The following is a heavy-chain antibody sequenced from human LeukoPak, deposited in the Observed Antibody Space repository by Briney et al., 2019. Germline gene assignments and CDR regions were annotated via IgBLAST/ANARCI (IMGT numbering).Heavy chain of an antibody. CDR2: ISSSGSTI. CDR1: GFTFSDYY. J-gene: IGHJ4*02. Sequence: GGSLRLSCAASGFTFSDYYMSWIRQAPGRGLEWVSYISSSGSTIYYADSVKGRFTISRDNAKNSLYLQMNSLRAEDTAVYYCARDRSYYDILTGPNYWGQGTLVTVSS. D-gene: IGHD3-9*01. V-gene: IGHV3-11*01. CDR3: ARDRSYYDILTGPNY.